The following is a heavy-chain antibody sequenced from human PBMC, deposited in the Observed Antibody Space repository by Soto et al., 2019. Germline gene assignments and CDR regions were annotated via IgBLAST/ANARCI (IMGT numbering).Heavy chain of an antibody. CDR3: ARMQLSPTGGLDY. V-gene: IGHV2-70*04. D-gene: IGHD1-1*01. CDR2: IDWDDDK. Sequence: ESGPTLVNPTQTLTLTCTFSGFSLRTPGMRVTWIRQPPGKALEWLARIDWDDDKFYSTSLRTRLTVSKDTSKNQVVLTMTHMDPVDTATYYCARMQLSPTGGLDYGGQGAQVTVSS. J-gene: IGHJ4*02. CDR1: GFSLRTPGMR.